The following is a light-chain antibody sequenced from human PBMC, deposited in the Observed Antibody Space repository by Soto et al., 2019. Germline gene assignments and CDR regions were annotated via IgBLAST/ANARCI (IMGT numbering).Light chain of an antibody. CDR2: GAS. J-gene: IGKJ5*01. CDR3: QQYGSSPTT. V-gene: IGKV3-20*01. CDR1: QSVSSSY. Sequence: EIVLTQSPGTLSLSPGERATLSCRASQSVSSSYLAWYQQKTGQAPRLLIYGASSRATGIPDRFSGSGSGKNFTLTESRLDPEDCAVYSCQQYGSSPTTCGQGTRLEI.